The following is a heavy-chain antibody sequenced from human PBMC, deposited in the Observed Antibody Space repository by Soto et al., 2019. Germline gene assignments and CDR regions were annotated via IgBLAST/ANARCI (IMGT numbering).Heavy chain of an antibody. V-gene: IGHV4-34*01. J-gene: IGHJ4*02. CDR2: INHSGST. CDR3: ARGSMEYSSSSMVDFDY. CDR1: GGSFSGYY. Sequence: SETLSLTCAVYGGSFSGYYWSWIRQPPGKGLEWIGEINHSGSTNYNPSLKSRVTISVDTSKNQFSLKLSSVTAADTAVYYCARGSMEYSSSSMVDFDYWGQGTLVTVSS. D-gene: IGHD6-6*01.